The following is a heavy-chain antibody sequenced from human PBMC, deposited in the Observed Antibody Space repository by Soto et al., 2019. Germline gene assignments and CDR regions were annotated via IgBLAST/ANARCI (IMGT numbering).Heavy chain of an antibody. CDR3: AKELLPNTVTTCGS. J-gene: IGHJ1*01. V-gene: IGHV3-30*18. CDR1: GFTFGSHG. Sequence: QVQLVESGGGAVQPGRSLRLSCAASGFTFGSHGMHWVRLAPGKGLEWVAGISADGNNKYYADSVKGRFTISRDNFSNILYLQMSSLRAEDTAVYNCAKELLPNTVTTCGSRGQGTLVTVSS. D-gene: IGHD4-17*01. CDR2: ISADGNNK.